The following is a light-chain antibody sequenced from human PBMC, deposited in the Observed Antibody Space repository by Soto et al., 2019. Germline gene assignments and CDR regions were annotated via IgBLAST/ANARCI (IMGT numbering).Light chain of an antibody. CDR3: MQTLHIPLT. CDR2: EVS. CDR1: QSLLHSDGKIY. J-gene: IGKJ4*01. Sequence: DIVMTQTPLSLSVTPGQPASSSCKSSQSLLHSDGKIYMYWYLQRPGQPPQLLIHEVSNRFSGVPDRFSGSGSGTDFTPKISRVEAEDVGIFYCMQTLHIPLTFGGGTKVEIK. V-gene: IGKV2D-29*01.